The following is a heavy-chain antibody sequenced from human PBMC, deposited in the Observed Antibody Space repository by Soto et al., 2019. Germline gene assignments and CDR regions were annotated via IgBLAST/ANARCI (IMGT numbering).Heavy chain of an antibody. CDR2: ISYDGSNK. Sequence: QVQLVESGGGVVQPGRSLRLSCAASGFTFSSYGMHWVRQAPGKGLEWVAVISYDGSNKYYADSVKGRFTISRDNSKNTLYLQMNSLRAEDTAVYYCAKDEGWTTDPPHNWGQGTLVTVSS. CDR1: GFTFSSYG. D-gene: IGHD1-1*01. CDR3: AKDEGWTTDPPHN. J-gene: IGHJ4*02. V-gene: IGHV3-30*18.